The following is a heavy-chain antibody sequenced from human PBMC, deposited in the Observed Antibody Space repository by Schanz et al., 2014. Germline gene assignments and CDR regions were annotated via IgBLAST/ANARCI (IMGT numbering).Heavy chain of an antibody. CDR2: ISSGSLTM. V-gene: IGHV3-48*01. D-gene: IGHD6-19*01. CDR3: AKAYSSGWYDLDY. J-gene: IGHJ4*02. CDR1: GFTFSNYN. Sequence: EVHLVESGGGLVQPGGSLRLSCSASGFTFSNYNMNWVRQAPGKGLEWVSYISSGSLTMKYADSVTGRSTISRDNSKNTVYLQMNSLRTEDTAVYYCAKAYSSGWYDLDYWGQGTLVTVSS.